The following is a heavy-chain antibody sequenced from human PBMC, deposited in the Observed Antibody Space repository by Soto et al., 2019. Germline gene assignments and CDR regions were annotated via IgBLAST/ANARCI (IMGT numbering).Heavy chain of an antibody. J-gene: IGHJ6*02. Sequence: ASVKVSCKASGYTFTNYDITWVRQATGQGLEWMGWMNPDSENTGSPQKFQGRVTMTVNTSINTAYMELTSLRSEDTAVYYCTRAQFEFGSYFGLDVWGHGTTVTVSS. D-gene: IGHD3-10*01. CDR3: TRAQFEFGSYFGLDV. CDR2: MNPDSENT. CDR1: GYTFTNYD. V-gene: IGHV1-8*01.